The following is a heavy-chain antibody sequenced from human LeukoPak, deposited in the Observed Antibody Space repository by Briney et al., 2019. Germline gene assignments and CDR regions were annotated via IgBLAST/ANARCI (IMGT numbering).Heavy chain of an antibody. J-gene: IGHJ6*02. D-gene: IGHD6-13*01. CDR1: GYTFTSYA. CDR2: INTNTGNP. V-gene: IGHV7-4-1*02. CDR3: ARVLVSSWEYYYYGMDV. Sequence: ASVKVSCNASGYTFTSYAMNWVRQAPGQRLEWMGWINTNTGNPTYAQGFTGRFVFSLDTSVSTAYLQISSLKAEDTAVYYCARVLVSSWEYYYYGMDVWGQGTTVTVSS.